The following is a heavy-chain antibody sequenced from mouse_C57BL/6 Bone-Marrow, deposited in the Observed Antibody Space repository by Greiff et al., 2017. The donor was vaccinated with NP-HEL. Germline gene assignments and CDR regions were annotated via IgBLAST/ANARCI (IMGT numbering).Heavy chain of an antibody. D-gene: IGHD4-1*01. J-gene: IGHJ4*01. CDR1: GFTFSDYG. CDR2: ISRGSSTI. Sequence: DVMLVESGGGLVKPGGSLKLSCAASGFTFSDYGMHWVRQAPEKGLEWVAYISRGSSTIYYADTVKGRFTISRDNAKNTLFLQMTSLRSEDTAMYYCARFNWYYYAMDYWGQGTSVTVSS. CDR3: ARFNWYYYAMDY. V-gene: IGHV5-17*01.